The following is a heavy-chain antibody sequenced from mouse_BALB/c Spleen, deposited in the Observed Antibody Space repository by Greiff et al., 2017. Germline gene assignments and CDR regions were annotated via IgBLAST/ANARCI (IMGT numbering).Heavy chain of an antibody. CDR1: GYSITSGYY. V-gene: IGHV3-6*02. J-gene: IGHJ2*01. CDR2: ISYDGSN. CDR3: ARYFDY. Sequence: DVKLQESGPGLVKPSQSLSLTCSVTGYSITSGYYWNWIRQFPGNKLEWMGYISYDGSNNYNPSLKNRISITRDTSKNQFFLKLNSVTTEDTATYYCARYFDYWGQGTTLTVSS.